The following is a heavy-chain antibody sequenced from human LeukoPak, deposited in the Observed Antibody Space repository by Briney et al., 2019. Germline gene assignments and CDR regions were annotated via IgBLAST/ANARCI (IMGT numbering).Heavy chain of an antibody. V-gene: IGHV3-23*01. J-gene: IGHJ4*02. CDR1: GFTFSSYV. CDR2: MSGYGDST. Sequence: GASLRLSCAASGFTFSSYVMSWVRQAPGKGLEWDSAMSGYGDSTYYADSVKDRFTISRDNSKNTLYLQMNSLRGEDTAVYYCAKGSGPSRPHYFDYWGQGTLVTVSS. D-gene: IGHD6-19*01. CDR3: AKGSGPSRPHYFDY.